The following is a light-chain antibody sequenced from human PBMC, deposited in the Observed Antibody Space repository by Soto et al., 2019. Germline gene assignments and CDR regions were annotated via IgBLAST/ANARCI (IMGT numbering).Light chain of an antibody. Sequence: QSVLTQPPSASGTPGQRVTISCSGSSSNIGTYTVDWYQQVPGTAPKLLIYGNSNRPSGVPDRFSGSKSGTSASLAITGLQAEDEADYYCQSYDSSLSGSWVFGGGTKLTVL. CDR1: SSNIGTYT. J-gene: IGLJ3*02. V-gene: IGLV1-40*01. CDR3: QSYDSSLSGSWV. CDR2: GNS.